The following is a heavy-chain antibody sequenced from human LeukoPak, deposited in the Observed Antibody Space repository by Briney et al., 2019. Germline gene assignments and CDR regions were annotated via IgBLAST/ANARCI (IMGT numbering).Heavy chain of an antibody. D-gene: IGHD3-22*01. CDR3: AKDTYYYDSSGYRRDY. J-gene: IGHJ4*02. CDR1: GFTFSSYA. Sequence: QPGGSLRLSCAASGFTFSSYAMSWVRQAPGKGLEWVSAISGSGGSTYYADSVKGRFTISRDNSKNTLYLQMNSLRAEDTAVYYCAKDTYYYDSSGYRRDYWGQGTLVTVSS. CDR2: ISGSGGST. V-gene: IGHV3-23*01.